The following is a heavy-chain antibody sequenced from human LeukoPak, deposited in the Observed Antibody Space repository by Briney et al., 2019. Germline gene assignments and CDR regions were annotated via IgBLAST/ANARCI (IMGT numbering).Heavy chain of an antibody. V-gene: IGHV3-11*06. CDR2: ISTSGRYT. Sequence: PGGSLILSCAASGFTFSDYYMSWIRQAPGKGVEWVSYISTSGRYTNYTDSVKGRFTISRDNAKNSLFLQMNSLRAEDTAVYYCARVASITMICDFWGQGTLVTASS. CDR1: GFTFSDYY. J-gene: IGHJ4*02. D-gene: IGHD3-22*01. CDR3: ARVASITMICDF.